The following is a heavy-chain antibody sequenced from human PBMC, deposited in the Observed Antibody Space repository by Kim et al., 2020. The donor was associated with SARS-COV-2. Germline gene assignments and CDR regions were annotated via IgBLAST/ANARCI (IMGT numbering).Heavy chain of an antibody. D-gene: IGHD2-15*01. CDR2: IYYSGST. V-gene: IGHV4-59*13. J-gene: IGHJ3*02. CDR1: GGSISYYY. Sequence: SETLSLTCTVSGGSISYYYWSWIRQPPGKGLEWIGYIYYSGSTNYNPSLKSRVTISVDTSKNQFSLKLSSVTAADTAVYYCARGTPAPGQDFDIWGQGTMVTVSS. CDR3: ARGTPAPGQDFDI.